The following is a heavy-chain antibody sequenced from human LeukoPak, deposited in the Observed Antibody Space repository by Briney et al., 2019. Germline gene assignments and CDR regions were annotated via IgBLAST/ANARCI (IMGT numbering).Heavy chain of an antibody. Sequence: TSGTLSLTCAVSGGSISSTNWWSWVRQPPGKGLEWIGEINHSGSTNYNPSLKSRVTISVDTSKNQFSLKLSSVTAADTAVYYCARGLSRWLRPSAFDIWGQGTMVTVSS. CDR2: INHSGST. CDR1: GGSISSTNW. CDR3: ARGLSRWLRPSAFDI. J-gene: IGHJ3*02. V-gene: IGHV4-4*02. D-gene: IGHD3-9*01.